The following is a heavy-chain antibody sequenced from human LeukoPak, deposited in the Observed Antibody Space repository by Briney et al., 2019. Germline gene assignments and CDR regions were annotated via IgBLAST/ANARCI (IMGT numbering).Heavy chain of an antibody. CDR2: TSTSGST. CDR3: ARHDEGSGWYRSYIDL. Sequence: SETLSLTCTVSGVSTSSYYCSWIRQPPGKGLEWIGYTSTSGSTDYSPSLKSRVTISVDRSKNQCSLNLSSVTAADTAVYYCARHDEGSGWYRSYIDLWGRGTLVIVSS. J-gene: IGHJ2*01. V-gene: IGHV4-4*09. D-gene: IGHD6-19*01. CDR1: GVSTSSYY.